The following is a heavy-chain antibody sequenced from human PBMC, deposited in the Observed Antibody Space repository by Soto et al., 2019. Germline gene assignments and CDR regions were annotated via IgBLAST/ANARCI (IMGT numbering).Heavy chain of an antibody. CDR1: GFTFSSYS. CDR3: ARDPGSSWRDYYYGMDV. CDR2: ISSSSSTI. J-gene: IGHJ6*02. D-gene: IGHD6-13*01. V-gene: IGHV3-48*02. Sequence: PGGSLRLSCAASGFTFSSYSINWVRQAPGKGLEWVSYISSSSSTIYYADSVKGRFTISRDNAKNSLYLQMNSLRDEDTAVYYCARDPGSSWRDYYYGMDVWGQGTTVTVSS.